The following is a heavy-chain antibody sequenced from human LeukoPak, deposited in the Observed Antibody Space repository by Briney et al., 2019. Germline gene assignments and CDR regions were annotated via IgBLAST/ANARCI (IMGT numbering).Heavy chain of an antibody. Sequence: GGSLRLSCAASDFTFSSNYMSWVSQAPGKGLEWVSTIYSGGSTYYADSVKGRFTISRDNSKNTLYLQMNSLRAGDTAVYYCASHKAYRAFDVWGQGTMVIVSS. CDR1: DFTFSSNY. D-gene: IGHD3-16*01. J-gene: IGHJ3*01. CDR3: ASHKAYRAFDV. CDR2: IYSGGST. V-gene: IGHV3-66*02.